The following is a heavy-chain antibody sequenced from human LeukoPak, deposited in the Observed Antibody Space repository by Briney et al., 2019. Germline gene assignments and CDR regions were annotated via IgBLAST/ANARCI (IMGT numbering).Heavy chain of an antibody. CDR3: TTGLIVVVTATTRNKYYFDY. CDR2: IKSKTDGGTT. V-gene: IGHV3-15*01. J-gene: IGHJ4*02. D-gene: IGHD2-21*02. Sequence: GGSLRLSCAASGFTFSSYAMSWVRQAPGKGLEWVGRIKSKTDGGTTDYAAPVKGRFTISRDDSKNTLYLQMSSLKTEDTAVYYCTTGLIVVVTATTRNKYYFDYWGQGTLVTVSS. CDR1: GFTFSSYA.